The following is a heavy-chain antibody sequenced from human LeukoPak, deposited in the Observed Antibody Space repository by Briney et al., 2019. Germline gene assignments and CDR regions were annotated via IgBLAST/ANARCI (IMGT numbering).Heavy chain of an antibody. CDR3: ARVNTGITRRDFKYYFDY. Sequence: GASVKVSCKASGYTFTSYAMHWVRQAPGQRLEWMGWINAGNGNTKYSQKFQGRVTMTTDTSTSTAYMELRSLRSDDTAVYYCARVNTGITRRDFKYYFDYWGQGTLVTVSS. V-gene: IGHV1-3*01. CDR1: GYTFTSYA. CDR2: INAGNGNT. D-gene: IGHD1-14*01. J-gene: IGHJ4*02.